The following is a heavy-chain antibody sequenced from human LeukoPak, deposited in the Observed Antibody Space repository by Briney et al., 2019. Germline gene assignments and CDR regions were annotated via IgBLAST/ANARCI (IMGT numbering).Heavy chain of an antibody. D-gene: IGHD3-10*01. V-gene: IGHV4-38-2*01. J-gene: IGHJ5*02. CDR1: GYSISRAYY. CDR3: ARGGLVQGVNWFDP. CDR2: IYHSGTT. Sequence: SETLSLTCAVSGYSISRAYYWGWIRQPPGKGLEWIGSIYHSGTTYYSPSLKSRVTISVDTSKNQFSLKLSSVTAADTALYYCARGGLVQGVNWFDPWGQGTLVTVSS.